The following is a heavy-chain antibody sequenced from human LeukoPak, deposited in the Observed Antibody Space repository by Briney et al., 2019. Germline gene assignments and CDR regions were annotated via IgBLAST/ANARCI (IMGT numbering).Heavy chain of an antibody. Sequence: GGSLRLSCAASGFTFSDYYMSWIRQAPGRGLEWISYMSLSGSTIYYADSVKGRFTISRDNAKNSLFLQMNSLRAEDTAIYYCARYSDHDFGGDWVSYSFDYWGQGTLVTVSS. CDR2: MSLSGSTI. D-gene: IGHD4-23*01. CDR1: GFTFSDYY. CDR3: ARYSDHDFGGDWVSYSFDY. J-gene: IGHJ4*02. V-gene: IGHV3-11*01.